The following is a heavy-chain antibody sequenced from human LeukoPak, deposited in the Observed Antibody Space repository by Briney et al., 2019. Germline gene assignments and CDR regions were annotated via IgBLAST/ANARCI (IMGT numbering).Heavy chain of an antibody. V-gene: IGHV4-38-2*02. CDR3: ARDSRYYEYYFDY. CDR2: IYHSGST. J-gene: IGHJ4*02. Sequence: PSETLSLTCTVSGYSISGGYYWGWIRQPPGKGLEWIGSIYHSGSTYYNPSLKSRVTISVDTSKNQFSLKLSSVTAADTAVYYCARDSRYYEYYFDYWGQGTLVTVSS. CDR1: GYSISGGYY. D-gene: IGHD3-3*01.